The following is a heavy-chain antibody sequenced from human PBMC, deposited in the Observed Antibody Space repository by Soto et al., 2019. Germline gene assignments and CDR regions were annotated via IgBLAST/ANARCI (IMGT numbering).Heavy chain of an antibody. V-gene: IGHV4-31*03. D-gene: IGHD3-22*01. CDR2: IYYSGST. CDR3: ARVKKYWDSSGNWFDP. CDR1: GGSISSGGYY. J-gene: IGHJ5*02. Sequence: QVQLQESGPGLVKPSQTLSLTCTVSGGSISSGGYYWSWIRQHPGKGLEWIGYIYYSGSTYYNPSLKSRVTISVDTSKNQFSLKLSSVTAAGGAVYYCARVKKYWDSSGNWFDPWGQGTLVTVSS.